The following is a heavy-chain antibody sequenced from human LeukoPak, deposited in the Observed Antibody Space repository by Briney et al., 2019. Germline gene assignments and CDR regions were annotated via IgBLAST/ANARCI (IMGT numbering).Heavy chain of an antibody. Sequence: GGSLRLSCAASGFTFSNAWMSWVRQAPGKGLEWVGRIKSKTDGGTTDYAAPVKGRFTISRDDSKNTLYLQMNSLKTEDTAVYYCARDGSGYSSSSFVGYWGQGTLVTVSS. D-gene: IGHD6-6*01. CDR3: ARDGSGYSSSSFVGY. CDR1: GFTFSNAW. V-gene: IGHV3-15*01. CDR2: IKSKTDGGTT. J-gene: IGHJ4*02.